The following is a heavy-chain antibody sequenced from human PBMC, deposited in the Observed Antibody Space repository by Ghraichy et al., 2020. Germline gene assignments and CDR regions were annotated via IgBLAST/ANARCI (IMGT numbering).Heavy chain of an antibody. CDR3: VYQRLTV. V-gene: IGHV3-15*01. Sequence: GSLRLSCATSGFTFTTAWLSWVRQAPGKGLEWVARIKSEADGGTTDYAAAVRGRFSITRDDSERTVFLQMNNLRPEDTATYFCVYQRLTVWGQGTLVTVSS. J-gene: IGHJ4*02. CDR2: IKSEADGGTT. D-gene: IGHD2/OR15-2a*01. CDR1: GFTFTTAW.